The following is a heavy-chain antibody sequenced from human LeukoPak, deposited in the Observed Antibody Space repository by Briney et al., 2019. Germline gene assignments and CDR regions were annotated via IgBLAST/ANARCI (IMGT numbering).Heavy chain of an antibody. D-gene: IGHD6-13*01. V-gene: IGHV3-53*01. J-gene: IGHJ4*02. Sequence: GGSPRLSCAASGFTVSSKYMSWVRQAPGKGLEWVSVIYSGGSTYYADSVKGRFTISRDNSKNTLYLQMNSLRAEDTAVYYCAKDRKLGIAAAGRLDYWGQGTLVTASS. CDR3: AKDRKLGIAAAGRLDY. CDR1: GFTVSSKY. CDR2: IYSGGST.